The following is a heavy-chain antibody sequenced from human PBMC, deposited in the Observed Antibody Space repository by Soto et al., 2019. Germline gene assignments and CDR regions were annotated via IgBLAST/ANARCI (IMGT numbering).Heavy chain of an antibody. V-gene: IGHV4-59*01. CDR3: AREGNLGRWIQPLDS. D-gene: IGHD2-2*03. CDR2: IHYNGNT. J-gene: IGHJ4*02. Sequence: SETQCLTCTVSGDSLSSYSWSWIRQPPGKGLEWIGNIHYNGNTKYSPSLKSRVTMSVDTSKNHFSLKLISVTTADTAVYFCAREGNLGRWIQPLDSWGQGTLVTVSS. CDR1: GDSLSSYS.